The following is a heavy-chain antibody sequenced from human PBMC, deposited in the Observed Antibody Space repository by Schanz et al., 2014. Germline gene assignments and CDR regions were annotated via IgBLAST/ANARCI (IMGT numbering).Heavy chain of an antibody. D-gene: IGHD1-1*01. CDR1: GFSFSRYS. Sequence: EVQLVESGGGLVQPGGSLRLSCAASGFSFSRYSMNWVRQAPGKGLEWISYISSSSSTIYHADSVKGRFTISRDNAKNSLYLQMNSLRAEDTAVYYCTRDVRLDRRGNWFDPWGQGTLVTVSS. CDR2: ISSSSSTI. V-gene: IGHV3-48*01. CDR3: TRDVRLDRRGNWFDP. J-gene: IGHJ5*02.